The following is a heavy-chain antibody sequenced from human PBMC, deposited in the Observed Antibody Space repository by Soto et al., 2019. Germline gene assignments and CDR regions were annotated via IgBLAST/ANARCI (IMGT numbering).Heavy chain of an antibody. D-gene: IGHD2-21*01. V-gene: IGHV3-23*01. CDR2: ISGSGGST. Sequence: EVQLLESGGGLVQPGGSLRLSCAASGFTFSSYAMSWVRQAPGKGLEWVSAISGSGGSTYYADSVKGRFTISRDNSKNTLYLQMNSLRAEDTAVYYCAKAYCGGDCLLADAFDIWSQGTMVTVSS. CDR3: AKAYCGGDCLLADAFDI. CDR1: GFTFSSYA. J-gene: IGHJ3*02.